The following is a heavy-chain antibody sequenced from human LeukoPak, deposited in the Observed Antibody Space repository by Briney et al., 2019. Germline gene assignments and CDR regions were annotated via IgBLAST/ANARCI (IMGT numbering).Heavy chain of an antibody. D-gene: IGHD1-26*01. V-gene: IGHV4-38-2*02. CDR3: ARDTRLSGSYYDY. CDR1: GYSISSGYY. Sequence: SETLSPTCTVSGYSISSGYYWGWIRQPPGKGLEWIGSISHSGSTYYNPSLKSRVTVSVDTSKNQFSLKLSSVTAADTAVYYCARDTRLSGSYYDYWGQGTLVTVSS. CDR2: ISHSGST. J-gene: IGHJ4*02.